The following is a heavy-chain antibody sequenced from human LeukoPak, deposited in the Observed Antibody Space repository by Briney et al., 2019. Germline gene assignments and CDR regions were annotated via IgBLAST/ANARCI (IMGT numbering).Heavy chain of an antibody. CDR1: GFTFSDYA. J-gene: IGHJ4*02. D-gene: IGHD2/OR15-2a*01. CDR3: AKETTYYLDY. V-gene: IGHV3-23*01. Sequence: GGSLRLSCAASGFTFSDYAMSWVRQAPGQGLEWVSTISDDGSGTYYADSVKGRFTISIDNSKNTLFLQINSLRAEDSAVYYCAKETTYYLDYWGQGTLVTVSS. CDR2: ISDDGSGT.